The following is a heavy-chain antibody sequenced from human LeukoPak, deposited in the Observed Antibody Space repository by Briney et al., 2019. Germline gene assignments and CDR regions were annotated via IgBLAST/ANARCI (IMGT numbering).Heavy chain of an antibody. J-gene: IGHJ4*02. CDR1: GGSISSYY. CDR3: ARVGYYYDSSGYYRYFDY. D-gene: IGHD3-22*01. Sequence: SETLSLTCTVSGGSISSYYWSWIRQPPGKGLEWIGYIYYNGSTNYTPSLKSRVTISLDTSKNQFSLKLRSVTAADTAMYYCARVGYYYDSSGYYRYFDYWGQGTLVTVSS. V-gene: IGHV4-59*01. CDR2: IYYNGST.